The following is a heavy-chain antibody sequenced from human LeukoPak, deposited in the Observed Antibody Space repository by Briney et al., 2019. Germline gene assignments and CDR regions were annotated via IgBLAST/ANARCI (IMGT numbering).Heavy chain of an antibody. CDR1: GFSFTSYG. V-gene: IGHV3-33*05. Sequence: GTSLRLSCVGSGFSFTSYGMHWVRQAPGKGLEWVAVATGNGGSKYYVDSVRGRFTVSKDTSKNTLFLYMGSLRPEDTALYYCATGGGYYYSHWGQGTLVTVSS. D-gene: IGHD3-22*01. J-gene: IGHJ4*02. CDR2: ATGNGGSK. CDR3: ATGGGYYYSH.